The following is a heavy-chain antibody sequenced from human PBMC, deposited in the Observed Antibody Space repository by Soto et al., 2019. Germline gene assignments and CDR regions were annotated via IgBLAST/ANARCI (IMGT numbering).Heavy chain of an antibody. CDR2: ISAYNGNT. V-gene: IGHV1-18*01. J-gene: IGHJ6*02. D-gene: IGHD3-22*01. Sequence: ASVKVSCKASGYTFTSYGISWVRQAPGQGLEWMGWISAYNGNTNYAQKLQGRVTMTTDTSTSTAYMELRSLRSDDTAVYYCARDSLYYYDSSGYSPDVYYYYVMDVWGQGTTVTVSS. CDR3: ARDSLYYYDSSGYSPDVYYYYVMDV. CDR1: GYTFTSYG.